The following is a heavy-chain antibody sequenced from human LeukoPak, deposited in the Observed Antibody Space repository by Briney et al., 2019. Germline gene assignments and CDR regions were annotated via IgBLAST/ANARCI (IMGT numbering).Heavy chain of an antibody. CDR2: ISGSGGST. CDR3: AKSSRRYSSSPYGMDV. V-gene: IGHV3-23*01. J-gene: IGHJ6*02. CDR1: GFTFSSYA. D-gene: IGHD6-6*01. Sequence: GASLRLSCAASGFTFSSYAMSWVRQAPGKGLEWVSAISGSGGSTYYADSVKGRFTISRDNSKNTPYLQMNSLRAEDTAVYYCAKSSRRYSSSPYGMDVWGQGTTVTVSS.